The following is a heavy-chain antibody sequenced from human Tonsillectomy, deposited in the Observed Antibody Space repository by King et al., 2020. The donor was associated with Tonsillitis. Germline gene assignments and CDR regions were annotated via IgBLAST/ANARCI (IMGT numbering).Heavy chain of an antibody. V-gene: IGHV5-51*01. D-gene: IGHD5-12*01. CDR1: GYSFTNYW. CDR2: IFPGDSDT. CDR3: ARLPLIGTTIPLHYGMDV. J-gene: IGHJ6*02. Sequence: QLVQSGAEVKKPGESLKISCKGSGYSFTNYWIAWVRQMPGKGLEWMGIIFPGDSDTRYSPSFQGQVTFSADKSISTAYLQWSSLKASDTAMYYFARLPLIGTTIPLHYGMDVWGQGTTVTVSS.